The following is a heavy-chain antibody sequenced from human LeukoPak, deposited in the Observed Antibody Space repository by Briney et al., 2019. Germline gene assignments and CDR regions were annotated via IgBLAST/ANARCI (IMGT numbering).Heavy chain of an antibody. CDR3: TTMGYSGSYLTGY. CDR2: IKSKTDGGTT. Sequence: PGGSLRLSCAASGFTFSSYSMSWVRQAPGKGLEWVGRIKSKTDGGTTDYAAPVKGRFTISRDDSKNTLYLQMNSLKTEDTAVYYCTTMGYSGSYLTGYWGQGTLVTVSS. D-gene: IGHD1-26*01. V-gene: IGHV3-15*01. CDR1: GFTFSSYS. J-gene: IGHJ4*02.